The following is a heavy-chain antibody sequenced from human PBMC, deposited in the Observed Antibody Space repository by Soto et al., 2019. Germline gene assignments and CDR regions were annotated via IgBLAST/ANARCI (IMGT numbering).Heavy chain of an antibody. Sequence: QLQLQESGPGLVKPSETLSLTCTVSCGSISSSSYYWGWIRQPPGKGLEWIGSIYYSGSTYYNPSLNSRGTMSVDPSKHQFSRTLSYVTAADTAVYYCARQQRDKHGIVVVVAAPQFDYWGQGTLVTVSS. V-gene: IGHV4-39*01. J-gene: IGHJ4*02. CDR3: ARQQRDKHGIVVVVAAPQFDY. CDR2: IYYSGST. D-gene: IGHD2-15*01. CDR1: CGSISSSSYY.